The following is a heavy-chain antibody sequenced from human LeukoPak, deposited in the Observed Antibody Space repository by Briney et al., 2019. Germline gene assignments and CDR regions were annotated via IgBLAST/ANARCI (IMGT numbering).Heavy chain of an antibody. J-gene: IGHJ3*01. CDR3: ARDRV. CDR2: IYYSGST. CDR1: GGSISSSSYY. Sequence: SETLSLTCTVSGGSISSSSYYWGWGRQPPGKGLEWIGSIYYSGSTYYNPSLKSRVTISVDTSKNQFSLKLSSVTAADTAVYYCARDRVWGQGTMVTVSS. V-gene: IGHV4-39*07.